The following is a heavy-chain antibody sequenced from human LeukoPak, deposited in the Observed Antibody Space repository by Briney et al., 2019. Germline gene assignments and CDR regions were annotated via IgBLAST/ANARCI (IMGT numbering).Heavy chain of an antibody. J-gene: IGHJ4*02. V-gene: IGHV3-23*01. CDR2: ISGSGGST. Sequence: GGPLRLSCAASGFTFSSYAMSWVRQAPGKGLEWVSAISGSGGSTYYADSVKGRFTISRDNSKNTLYLQMNSLRAEDTAVYYCAKAPGSSRRKYYFDYWGQGTLVTVSS. CDR1: GFTFSSYA. CDR3: AKAPGSSRRKYYFDY. D-gene: IGHD6-13*01.